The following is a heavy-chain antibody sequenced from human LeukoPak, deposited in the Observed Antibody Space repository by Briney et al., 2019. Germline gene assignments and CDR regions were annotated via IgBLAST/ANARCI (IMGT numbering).Heavy chain of an antibody. Sequence: GGSLRLFCAASGFTFITYSMNWVRQAPGKGLEWVSSISSGSTSIYYADSVKGRFTISRDNAKNSLYLQVNSLRAEDTAVYYCAKCGAASRTTCQESAFDMWGQGTMVTVSS. V-gene: IGHV3-21*01. CDR2: ISSGSTSI. D-gene: IGHD1-14*01. CDR3: AKCGAASRTTCQESAFDM. J-gene: IGHJ3*02. CDR1: GFTFITYS.